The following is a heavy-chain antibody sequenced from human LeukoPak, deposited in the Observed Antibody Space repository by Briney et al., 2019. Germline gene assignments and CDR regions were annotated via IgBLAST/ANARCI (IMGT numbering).Heavy chain of an antibody. D-gene: IGHD5-24*01. CDR1: GYIFTPHH. CDR3: AMSVEMPPIPSFDY. Sequence: ASLTVSCKTSGYIFTPHHIHWMRQAPGQGLELLGWVSAANNPEYSQKFQGRVAITRDASATTSYLELNSLRSEDTAVYYCAMSVEMPPIPSFDYWGQGTLVTVSS. CDR2: VSAANNP. V-gene: IGHV1-3*01. J-gene: IGHJ4*02.